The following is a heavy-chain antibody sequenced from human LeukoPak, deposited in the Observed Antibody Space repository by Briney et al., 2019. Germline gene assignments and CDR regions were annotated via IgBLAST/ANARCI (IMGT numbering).Heavy chain of an antibody. Sequence: SETLSLTCAVSGGSISSGGYSWSWIRQPPGKGLEWIGYIYHSGSTYYNPSLKSRVTISVDRSKNQFSLKLSSVTAADTAVYYCARLQGIYGDYGFDYWGQGTLVTVSS. D-gene: IGHD4-17*01. CDR1: GGSISSGGYS. CDR2: IYHSGST. J-gene: IGHJ4*02. CDR3: ARLQGIYGDYGFDY. V-gene: IGHV4-30-2*01.